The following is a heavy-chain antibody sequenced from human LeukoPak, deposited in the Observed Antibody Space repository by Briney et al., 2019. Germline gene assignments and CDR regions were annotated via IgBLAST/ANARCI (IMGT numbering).Heavy chain of an antibody. CDR1: GYTFTSYG. V-gene: IGHV1-18*01. Sequence: GASVKVSCKASGYTFTSYGISWVRQAPGQGLEWMGWISAYNGNTNYAQKLQGRVTMTTDTSTSTAYMELRSLRSDDTAVYYCARDRFRVVAATDLLDYWGQGTLVTVSS. D-gene: IGHD2-15*01. CDR3: ARDRFRVVAATDLLDY. J-gene: IGHJ4*02. CDR2: ISAYNGNT.